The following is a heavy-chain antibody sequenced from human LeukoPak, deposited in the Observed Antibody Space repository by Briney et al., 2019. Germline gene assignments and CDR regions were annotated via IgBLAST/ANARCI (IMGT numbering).Heavy chain of an antibody. CDR2: INSGSTTI. CDR1: GFTFSSYS. J-gene: IGHJ4*02. D-gene: IGHD6-25*01. CDR3: ARDSPRLSY. Sequence: PGGSLRLSCAASGFTFSSYSMNWVRQAPGKGLEWISKINSGSTTIYYTDSVKGRFTISRDNAKNSLYLQMNNLRAEDTAVYYCARDSPRLSYWGQGTLVTVSS. V-gene: IGHV3-48*01.